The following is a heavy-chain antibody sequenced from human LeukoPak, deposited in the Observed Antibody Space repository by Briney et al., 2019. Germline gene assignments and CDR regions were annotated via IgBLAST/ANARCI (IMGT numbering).Heavy chain of an antibody. CDR1: GGSISSYY. Sequence: SETLSLTCTVSGGSISSYYWGWIRQPPGEGLEWIGSIYYSGSTYYNSSLQSRVTISVDTSKNPFSLKLSSVTAADTAVYYCARDRLQLQSWGQGTLVTVSS. J-gene: IGHJ5*02. V-gene: IGHV4-39*07. CDR3: ARDRLQLQS. D-gene: IGHD5-24*01. CDR2: IYYSGST.